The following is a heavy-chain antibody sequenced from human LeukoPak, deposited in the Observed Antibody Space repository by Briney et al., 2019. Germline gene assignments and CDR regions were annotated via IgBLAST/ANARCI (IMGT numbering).Heavy chain of an antibody. CDR3: ATDSVGPATDFDY. Sequence: GRSLTLSCAASGVTFSAYGMHWVRQAPGKGLEWVAVIWSDGGKSYNSDSVKGRFTISRDNSKNTLYLQMNSLRADDTAVYYCATDSVGPATDFDYWGQGTLVTVSS. V-gene: IGHV3-33*01. CDR2: IWSDGGKS. J-gene: IGHJ4*02. D-gene: IGHD2-2*01. CDR1: GVTFSAYG.